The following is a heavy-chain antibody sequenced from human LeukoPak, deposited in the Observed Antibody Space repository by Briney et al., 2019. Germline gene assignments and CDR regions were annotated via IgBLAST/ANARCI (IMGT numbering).Heavy chain of an antibody. Sequence: SETLSLTCTVSGGSISSYYWSWIRQPPGKGLEWIGYIYYSGSTNYNPSLKSRVTISVDTSKNQFSLKLSSVTAADTAVYYCARAIGGYSYGYHGCHGMDVWGQGTTVTVSS. CDR1: GGSISSYY. D-gene: IGHD5-18*01. CDR3: ARAIGGYSYGYHGCHGMDV. V-gene: IGHV4-59*01. CDR2: IYYSGST. J-gene: IGHJ6*02.